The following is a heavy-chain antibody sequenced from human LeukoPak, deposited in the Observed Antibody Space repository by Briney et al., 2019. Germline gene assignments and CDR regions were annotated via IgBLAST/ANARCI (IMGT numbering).Heavy chain of an antibody. J-gene: IGHJ3*02. CDR3: ALGGQLVRDDAFDI. Sequence: SETLSLTCTVSGGSTSSYYWSWIRQPAGKGLEWIGRIYTSGSTNYNPSLKSRVTMSVDTSKNQFSLKLSSVTAADTAVYYCALGGQLVRDDAFDIWGQGTMVTVSS. CDR2: IYTSGST. D-gene: IGHD6-6*01. V-gene: IGHV4-4*07. CDR1: GGSTSSYY.